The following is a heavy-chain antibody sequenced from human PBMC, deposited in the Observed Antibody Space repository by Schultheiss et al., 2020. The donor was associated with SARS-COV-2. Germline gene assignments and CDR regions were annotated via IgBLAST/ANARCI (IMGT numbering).Heavy chain of an antibody. Sequence: SVKVSCKASGGTFSSYAISWVRQAPGQGLEWMGGIIPIFGTANYAQKFQGRVTITADESTSTAYMELSSLRSEDTAVYYCASFRADTVTTTYYYGMDVWGQGTLVTVSS. V-gene: IGHV1-69*13. CDR2: IIPIFGTA. J-gene: IGHJ6*02. CDR3: ASFRADTVTTTYYYGMDV. D-gene: IGHD4-17*01. CDR1: GGTFSSYA.